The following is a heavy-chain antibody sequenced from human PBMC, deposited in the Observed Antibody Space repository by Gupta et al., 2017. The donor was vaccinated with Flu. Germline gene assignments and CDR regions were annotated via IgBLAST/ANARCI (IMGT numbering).Heavy chain of an antibody. J-gene: IGHJ6*02. V-gene: IGHV3-23*01. CDR3: AKSACSWNANFENCIYDSSGYYFPYYYYGMDV. CDR2: ISGSGGST. Sequence: SAISGSGGSTYYADSVKGRFTISRDNSKNTLYLQMNSLRAEDTAVYYCAKSACSWNANFENCIYDSSGYYFPYYYYGMDVWGQGTTVTVSS. D-gene: IGHD3-22*01.